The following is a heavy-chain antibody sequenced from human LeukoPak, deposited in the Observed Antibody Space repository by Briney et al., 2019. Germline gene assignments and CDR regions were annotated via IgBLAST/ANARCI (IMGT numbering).Heavy chain of an antibody. CDR2: IYYSGST. V-gene: IGHV4-59*01. CDR3: ARLGLRLGELSLTYFDY. Sequence: SETLSLTCTVSGGSISSYYWSWIRQPPGKGLECIGYIYYSGSTNYNPSLRSRVTISVDTSKNQFSLKLSSVTAADTAVYYCARLGLRLGELSLTYFDYWGRGTLVTVSS. J-gene: IGHJ4*02. CDR1: GGSISSYY. D-gene: IGHD3-16*02.